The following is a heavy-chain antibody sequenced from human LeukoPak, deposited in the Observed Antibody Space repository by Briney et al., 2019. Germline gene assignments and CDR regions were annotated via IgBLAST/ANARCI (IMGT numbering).Heavy chain of an antibody. Sequence: ASVRVSCKASGYTFTDYYMHWVRQAPGQGLEWMGWINPNSGGTNYPQKFQGRVTMASDTSISTAYMELSRLRSDDTAVYYCARGANIISAENAIFGVVIGFWGQGTLVTVSS. D-gene: IGHD3-3*01. CDR3: ARGANIISAENAIFGVVIGF. CDR1: GYTFTDYY. J-gene: IGHJ4*02. CDR2: INPNSGGT. V-gene: IGHV1-2*02.